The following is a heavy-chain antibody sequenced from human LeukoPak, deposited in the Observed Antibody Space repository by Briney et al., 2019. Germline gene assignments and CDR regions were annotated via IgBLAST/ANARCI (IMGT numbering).Heavy chain of an antibody. CDR2: INPNSGGT. CDR1: GYTFTGYY. V-gene: IGHV1-2*02. D-gene: IGHD5-18*01. CDR3: AREGLGRGYSYGQAYY. Sequence: GASVKVSCKASGYTFTGYYMHWVRQAPGQGLEWMGWINPNSGGTNYAQKFQGRVTMTRDTSISTAYMELSRLRSDDTAVYYCAREGLGRGYSYGQAYYWGQGTLVTVSS. J-gene: IGHJ4*02.